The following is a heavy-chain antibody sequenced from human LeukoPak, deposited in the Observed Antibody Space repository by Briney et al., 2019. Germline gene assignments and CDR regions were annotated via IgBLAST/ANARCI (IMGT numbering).Heavy chain of an antibody. J-gene: IGHJ4*02. CDR1: GGSISSGDYY. CDR3: ARGSGYSYGIDY. D-gene: IGHD5-18*01. CDR2: IYYSGST. Sequence: PSQTLSLTCPVSGGSISSGDYYWSWIRQPPGKGLEWIGYIYYSGSTYYNPSLKSRVTISVDTSKNQFSLKLSSVTAADTAVYYCARGSGYSYGIDYWGQGTLVTVSS. V-gene: IGHV4-30-4*01.